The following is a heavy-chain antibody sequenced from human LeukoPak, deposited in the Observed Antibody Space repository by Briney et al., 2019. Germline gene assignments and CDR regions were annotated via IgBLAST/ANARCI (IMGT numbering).Heavy chain of an antibody. CDR2: ISAYNGNT. J-gene: IGHJ5*02. CDR3: ARQGRNYDFWRGYPDTNWFDP. D-gene: IGHD3-3*01. CDR1: GYTFTSYG. V-gene: IGHV1-18*01. Sequence: ASVKVSCKASGYTFTSYGISWVRQAPGQGLEWMGWISAYNGNTNYAQKLQGRVTLTTDTSTSTAYMELSSLRADDTAVYYFARQGRNYDFWRGYPDTNWFDPWGQGTLVTVSS.